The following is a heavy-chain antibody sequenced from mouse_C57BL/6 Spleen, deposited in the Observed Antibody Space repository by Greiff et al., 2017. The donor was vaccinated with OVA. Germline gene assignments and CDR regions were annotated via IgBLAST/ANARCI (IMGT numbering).Heavy chain of an antibody. CDR2: IWTGGGT. CDR1: GFSLTSYA. Sequence: VQVVESGPGLVAPSQSLSITCTVSGFSLTSYAISWVRQPPGKGLEWLGVIWTGGGTNYNSALKSRLSISKDNSKSQVFLKMNSLQTDDTARYYCARNHYGSSYPYWYFDVWGTGTTVTVSS. CDR3: ARNHYGSSYPYWYFDV. J-gene: IGHJ1*03. D-gene: IGHD1-1*01. V-gene: IGHV2-9-1*01.